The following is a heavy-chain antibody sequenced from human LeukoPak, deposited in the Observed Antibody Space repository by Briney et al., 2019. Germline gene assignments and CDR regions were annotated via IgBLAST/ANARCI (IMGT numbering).Heavy chain of an antibody. J-gene: IGHJ4*02. Sequence: ASVKVSCKASGYTFTSYPMNWVRQAPGQELEWMGWINTNTGNPTYAQGFTGRFVFSLGTSVRTAYLQISSLKAEDTAVYYCARWSCSGDTCYLSHSDYWGQGTLVTASS. CDR1: GYTFTSYP. CDR3: ARWSCSGDTCYLSHSDY. V-gene: IGHV7-4-1*02. D-gene: IGHD2-15*01. CDR2: INTNTGNP.